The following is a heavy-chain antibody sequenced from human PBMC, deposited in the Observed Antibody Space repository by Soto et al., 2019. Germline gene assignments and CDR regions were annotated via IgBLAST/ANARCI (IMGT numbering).Heavy chain of an antibody. CDR2: ISWNSGTI. CDR1: GFTFDDYA. D-gene: IGHD3-10*01. V-gene: IGHV3-9*01. J-gene: IGHJ6*02. CDR3: AKDKGGVLWFGESMDV. Sequence: EVPLVESGGGLVQPGRSLRLSCAASGFTFDDYAMHWVRQAPGKGLEWVSGISWNSGTIGYADSVKGRFTISRDNAKNSLYLQMNSLRAEDTALYYCAKDKGGVLWFGESMDVWGQGTTVTVSS.